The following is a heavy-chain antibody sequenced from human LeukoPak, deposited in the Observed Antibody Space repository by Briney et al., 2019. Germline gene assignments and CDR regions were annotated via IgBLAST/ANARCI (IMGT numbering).Heavy chain of an antibody. V-gene: IGHV3-23*01. CDR3: AKDRCSNGIGCLFYYMDV. CDR1: GFTFSTFA. J-gene: IGHJ6*04. CDR2: IFPSGGEI. D-gene: IGHD2-8*01. Sequence: PGGSLRLSCAASGFTFSTFAMIWVRQPPGKGLEWVSSIFPSGGEIHYADSVRGRFTISGDNSKSTLYLQMNSLRAEDTAMYYCAKDRCSNGIGCLFYYMDVWGKGTTVTISS.